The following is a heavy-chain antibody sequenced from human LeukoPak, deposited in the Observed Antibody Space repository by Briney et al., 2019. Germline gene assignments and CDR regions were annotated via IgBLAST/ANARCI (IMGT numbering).Heavy chain of an antibody. CDR3: ARGYFESIDAFDI. V-gene: IGHV3-23*01. Sequence: PGGSLRLSCAASGFTFSSYAMSWVRQAPGKALEGVSAISGSGGSTYYADSVKGRLTISRDNSKNTLYLQMNSLRAEDTAVYYCARGYFESIDAFDIWGQGTMVTVSS. D-gene: IGHD3-9*01. CDR2: ISGSGGST. CDR1: GFTFSSYA. J-gene: IGHJ3*02.